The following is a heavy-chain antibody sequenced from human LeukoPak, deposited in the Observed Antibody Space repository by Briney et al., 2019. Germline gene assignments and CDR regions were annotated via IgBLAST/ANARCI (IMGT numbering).Heavy chain of an antibody. D-gene: IGHD3-10*01. CDR3: AKDGSRSREVFPYYYGSGRLQYMDV. Sequence: GGSLRLSCAASGFTFSSYAMSWVRQAPGKGLEWVSAISGSATTYYADSVRGRFIISRDNSKNTLYLQMNSLRDEDTAMFYCAKDGSRSREVFPYYYGSGRLQYMDVWGKGTTVIISS. V-gene: IGHV3-23*01. CDR1: GFTFSSYA. J-gene: IGHJ6*03. CDR2: ISGSATT.